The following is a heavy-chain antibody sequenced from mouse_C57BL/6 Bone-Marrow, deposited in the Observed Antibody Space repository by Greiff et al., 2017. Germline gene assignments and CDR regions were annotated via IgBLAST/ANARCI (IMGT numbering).Heavy chain of an antibody. CDR2: IHPNSGST. V-gene: IGHV1-64*01. CDR3: AMSLHYCGSSYGY. J-gene: IGHJ2*01. CDR1: GYTFTSYW. D-gene: IGHD1-1*01. Sequence: QVQLQQPGAELVKPGASVKLSCKASGYTFTSYWMHWVKQRPGQGLEWIGMIHPNSGSTNYNEKFKSKATLTVDQSSSTAYIQLINLTSEDSAVYYCAMSLHYCGSSYGYWGQGTTLTVSS.